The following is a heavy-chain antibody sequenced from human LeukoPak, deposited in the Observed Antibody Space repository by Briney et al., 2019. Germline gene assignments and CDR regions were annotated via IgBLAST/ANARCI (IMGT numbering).Heavy chain of an antibody. V-gene: IGHV3-74*01. CDR3: ARASSPYYYDSSGRDAFDI. CDR1: GFTFSSYW. CDR2: INTDGSYT. Sequence: PGGSLRLSCAASGFTFSSYWMHWVRQAPGKGLVWVSHINTDGSYTRYADSVKGRFTIARDNAKSTLYLQMNSLRAEDTAVYYCARASSPYYYDSSGRDAFDIWGQGTMVTVSS. J-gene: IGHJ3*02. D-gene: IGHD3-22*01.